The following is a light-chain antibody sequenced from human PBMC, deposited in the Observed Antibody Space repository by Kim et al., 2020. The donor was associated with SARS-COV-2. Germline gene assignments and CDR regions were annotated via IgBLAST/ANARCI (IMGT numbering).Light chain of an antibody. CDR3: QQYGTSPPYT. CDR1: QTFCNAC. V-gene: IGKV3-20*01. Sequence: SPGERPTLACRASQTFCNACLAWYQQKPGPAPRLLICSAYARATGIPVRCSGGGSGTDFTLTISRLETEDFAVYYCQQYGTSPPYTFGQGTKLEI. J-gene: IGKJ2*01. CDR2: SAY.